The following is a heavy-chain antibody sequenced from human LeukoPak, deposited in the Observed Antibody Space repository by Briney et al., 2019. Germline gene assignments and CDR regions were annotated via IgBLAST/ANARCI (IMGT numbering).Heavy chain of an antibody. V-gene: IGHV1-69*13. J-gene: IGHJ5*02. CDR1: GYTFTSYG. Sequence: SVKVSCKASGYTFTSYGISWVRQAPGQGLEWMGGIIPIFGTANYAQKFQGRVTITADESTSTAYMELSSLRSEDTAVYYCARGDYSNYPDWFDPWGQGTLVTVSS. D-gene: IGHD4-11*01. CDR2: IIPIFGTA. CDR3: ARGDYSNYPDWFDP.